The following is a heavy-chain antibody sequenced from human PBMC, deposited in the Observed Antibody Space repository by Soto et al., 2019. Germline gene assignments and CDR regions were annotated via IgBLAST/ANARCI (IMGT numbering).Heavy chain of an antibody. J-gene: IGHJ4*02. Sequence: EVQLVESGEGLVQSGGSLRLYCAASGFTFSTYAMHWVRQAPGKGLEYVSAISSNGGSTYYVDSVKGRFTISRDNSKNTLYLQMGSLSAEDMAVYYCARGPYYDPIHYFDYWGQGALVTVSS. CDR3: ARGPYYDPIHYFDY. CDR1: GFTFSTYA. V-gene: IGHV3-64*02. D-gene: IGHD3-3*01. CDR2: ISSNGGST.